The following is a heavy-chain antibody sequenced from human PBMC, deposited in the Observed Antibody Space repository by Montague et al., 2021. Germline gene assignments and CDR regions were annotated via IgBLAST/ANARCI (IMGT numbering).Heavy chain of an antibody. V-gene: IGHV3-9*01. D-gene: IGHD3-3*01. CDR1: GFIFNNYV. CDR2: INGNSITI. CDR3: VKDTRDYYPDF. Sequence: SLRLSCAASGFIFNNYVMNWVRQAPGKGLEWVSYINGNSITIYYADSVKGRFTISRDNAKNSLYLQMNSLRAEDTAFYYCVKDTRDYYPDFWGQGILVTVSS. J-gene: IGHJ4*02.